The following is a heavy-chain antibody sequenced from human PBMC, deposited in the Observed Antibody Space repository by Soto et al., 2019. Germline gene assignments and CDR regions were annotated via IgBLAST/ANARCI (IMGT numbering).Heavy chain of an antibody. CDR2: IYYSGST. J-gene: IGHJ5*02. CDR1: GGSVSSGSYY. V-gene: IGHV4-61*01. Sequence: SETPSLTCTVSGGSVSSGSYYWSWIRQPPGKGLEWIGYIYYSGSTNYNPSLKSRVTISVDTSKNQFSLKLSSVTAADTAVYYCARHYYGSGSPRYNWFDPWGQGTLVTVSS. D-gene: IGHD3-10*01. CDR3: ARHYYGSGSPRYNWFDP.